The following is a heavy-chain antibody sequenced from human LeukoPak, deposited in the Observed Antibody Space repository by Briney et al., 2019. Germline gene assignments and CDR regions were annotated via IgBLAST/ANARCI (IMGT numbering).Heavy chain of an antibody. CDR3: ARDGRGWELPRTTTGIYY. CDR2: INPSGGST. V-gene: IGHV1-46*01. Sequence: GASVKVSCKASGYTFTTYYILWVRQAPGQGLEWMGIINPSGGSTSYAQKFQRRVTRTRDTSTSTVYMALSSLSSEDTAVFYCARDGRGWELPRTTTGIYYCAQGTLVTVSA. J-gene: IGHJ4*02. CDR1: GYTFTTYY. D-gene: IGHD4-23*01.